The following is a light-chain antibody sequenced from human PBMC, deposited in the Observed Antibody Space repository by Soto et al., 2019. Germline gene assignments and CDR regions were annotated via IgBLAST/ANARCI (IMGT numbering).Light chain of an antibody. Sequence: QSVLTQPPSASGTPGPRVTISCSGSSSNIGSKYVYWYQQLPGTAPKLLMYRNNQRPSGVPDRFSGSKSGTSASLAISGLRSEDEADYYCAAWDAGVSGPAFGGGTKVTVL. CDR2: RNN. J-gene: IGLJ2*01. CDR3: AAWDAGVSGPA. CDR1: SSNIGSKY. V-gene: IGLV1-47*01.